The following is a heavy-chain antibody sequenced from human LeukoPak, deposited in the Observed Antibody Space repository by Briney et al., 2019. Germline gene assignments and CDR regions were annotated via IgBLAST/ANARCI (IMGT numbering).Heavy chain of an antibody. CDR1: GFTVSSNY. V-gene: IGHV3-66*01. D-gene: IGHD2-2*01. Sequence: PGGSLRLSCAASGFTVSSNYMSWVRQAPGKGLEWVSVIYSGGSTYYADSVKGRLTISRDNSKNTLYLQMNSLRAEDTAVYYCARVAVWVVPAAMAEVHYYGMDVWGQGTTGTVSS. CDR3: ARVAVWVVPAAMAEVHYYGMDV. CDR2: IYSGGST. J-gene: IGHJ6*02.